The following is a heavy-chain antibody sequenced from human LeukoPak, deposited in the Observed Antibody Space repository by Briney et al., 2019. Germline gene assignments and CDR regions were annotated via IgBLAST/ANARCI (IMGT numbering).Heavy chain of an antibody. CDR3: ARVVPRIRDYDSSGEKYYFDY. CDR1: GGSISSSSYY. V-gene: IGHV4-39*07. Sequence: PSETLSLTCTVSGGSISSSSYYWDWIRQPPGKGLEWIGSIYYSGSTYYNPSLKSRVTISVDTSKNQFSLKLSSVTAADTAVYYCARVVPRIRDYDSSGEKYYFDYWGQGTLVTVSS. CDR2: IYYSGST. D-gene: IGHD3-22*01. J-gene: IGHJ4*02.